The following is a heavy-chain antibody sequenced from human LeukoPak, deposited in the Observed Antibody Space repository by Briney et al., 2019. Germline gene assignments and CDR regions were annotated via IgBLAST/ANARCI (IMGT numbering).Heavy chain of an antibody. CDR1: GLTFSNYA. V-gene: IGHV3-23*01. D-gene: IGHD1-26*01. J-gene: IGHJ4*02. Sequence: GGSLRLSCAASGLTFSNYAMSWFRQAPGKGLEWVSGITSGFTPHYADSVKGRFTLSRDNSKNTFHLQMNSLRAEDTAVYYCAKDYSDSRVGDVFFECWGQGTLVTVSS. CDR3: AKDYSDSRVGDVFFEC. CDR2: ITSGFTP.